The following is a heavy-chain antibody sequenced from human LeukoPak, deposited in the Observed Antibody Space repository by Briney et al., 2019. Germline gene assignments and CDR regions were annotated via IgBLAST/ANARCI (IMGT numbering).Heavy chain of an antibody. CDR3: AKAHSSSWTYYFDY. J-gene: IGHJ4*02. CDR1: GFTFSSYG. CDR2: IQYDGSNE. V-gene: IGHV3-30*02. D-gene: IGHD6-13*01. Sequence: GGSLRLSCAASGFTFSSYGMHWVRQAPGKGLEWVAYIQYDGSNEQYADSVKGRFSISRDSSKNILYLQMNSLRAEDTAVYYCAKAHSSSWTYYFDYWGQGTLVTVSS.